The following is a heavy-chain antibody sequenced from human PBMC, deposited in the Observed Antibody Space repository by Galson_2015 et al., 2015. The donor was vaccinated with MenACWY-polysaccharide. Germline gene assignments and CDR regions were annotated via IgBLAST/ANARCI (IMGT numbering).Heavy chain of an antibody. Sequence: SLRLSCAASGFTFSSYGMHWVRQAPGKGLEWVAVISYDGSNKYYADSVKGQFTISRDNSKNTQYLQMNSLRAEDTAVYYCAKGRIAARSLIDYWGQGTLVTVSS. J-gene: IGHJ4*02. CDR1: GFTFSSYG. CDR2: ISYDGSNK. CDR3: AKGRIAARSLIDY. D-gene: IGHD6-6*01. V-gene: IGHV3-30*18.